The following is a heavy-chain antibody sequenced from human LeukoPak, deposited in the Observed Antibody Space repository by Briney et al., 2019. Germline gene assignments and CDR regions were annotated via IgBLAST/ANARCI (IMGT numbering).Heavy chain of an antibody. CDR3: VRLLDRDY. V-gene: IGHV3-74*01. CDR2: ISTDGSST. Sequence: PGGSLRLSCAASQFSISYDWMHWVRQAPGKGLVWVSRISTDGSSTNYADSVKGRFTISRDNARNTVYLQMNSLRAEDTAVYYCVRLLDRDYWGQGTLVTVSS. J-gene: IGHJ4*02. CDR1: QFSISYDW. D-gene: IGHD3-3*01.